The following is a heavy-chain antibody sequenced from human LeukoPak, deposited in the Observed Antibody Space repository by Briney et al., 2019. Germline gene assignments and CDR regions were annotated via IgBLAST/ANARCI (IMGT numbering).Heavy chain of an antibody. J-gene: IGHJ6*02. D-gene: IGHD2-2*01. CDR3: ARRAYCSSTSCYVPAYYYYGMDV. CDR2: MNPNSGNT. CDR1: GYTFTGYD. V-gene: IGHV1-8*01. Sequence: ASVKVSCKASGYTFTGYDINWVRQATGQGLEWMGWMNPNSGNTGYAQKFQGRVTMTRNTSISTAYMELSSLRSEDTAVYYCARRAYCSSTSCYVPAYYYYGMDVWGQGTTVTVSS.